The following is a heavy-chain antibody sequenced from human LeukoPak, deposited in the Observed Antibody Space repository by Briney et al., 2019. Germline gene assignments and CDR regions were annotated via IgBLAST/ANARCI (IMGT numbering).Heavy chain of an antibody. V-gene: IGHV4-61*02. D-gene: IGHD2-8*01. CDR1: GGSISSGSYY. CDR2: IYTSGST. J-gene: IGHJ4*02. CDR3: ASSNAIPKYYFDY. Sequence: SETLSLACTVSGGSISSGSYYWSWIRQPAGKGLELIGRIYTSGSTNYNPSLKSRVTISVDTSKNQFSLKLSSVTAADTAVYYCASSNAIPKYYFDYWGQGTLVTVSS.